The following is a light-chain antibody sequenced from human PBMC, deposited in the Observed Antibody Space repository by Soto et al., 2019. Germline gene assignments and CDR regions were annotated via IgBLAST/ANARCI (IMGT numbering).Light chain of an antibody. CDR3: QQSYSTPWT. J-gene: IGKJ1*01. CDR2: GAS. CDR1: QSVGSN. V-gene: IGKV3-15*01. Sequence: EVVLTQSPATLSVSPGAGATLSCRASQSVGSNLAWYQQKPGQTPRVLIYGASTRATGIPARFSGSGSGTEFTLTISSLQPEDFATYYCQQSYSTPWTFGQGTKVDIK.